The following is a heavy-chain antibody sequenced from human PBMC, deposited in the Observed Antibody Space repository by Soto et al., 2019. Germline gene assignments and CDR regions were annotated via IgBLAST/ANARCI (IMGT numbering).Heavy chain of an antibody. CDR1: GFTFSSYT. J-gene: IGHJ4*02. CDR2: ISSSTNYI. V-gene: IGHV3-21*01. D-gene: IGHD3-10*01. CDR3: ASGGIIRGALFDY. Sequence: GGSLRLSCAASGFTFSSYTMNWVRQAPGKGLEWVSSISSSTNYIYYADSLKGRFTISRDNAKNSLYLQMTSLRAEDTAVYYCASGGIIRGALFDYWGQGTLVTVSS.